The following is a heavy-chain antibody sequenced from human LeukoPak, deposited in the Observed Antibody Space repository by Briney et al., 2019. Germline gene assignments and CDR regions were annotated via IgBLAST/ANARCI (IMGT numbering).Heavy chain of an antibody. CDR2: IYYSGST. D-gene: IGHD6-19*01. CDR3: AREFLEYSSGWPYYFDY. V-gene: IGHV4-59*01. CDR1: GGSISSYY. J-gene: IGHJ4*02. Sequence: PSETLSLTCTVSGGSISSYYWSWIRQPPGKGLEWIGYIYYSGSTNYNPSLKGRVTISVDTSKNQFSLKLSSVTAADTAVYYCAREFLEYSSGWPYYFDYWGQGTLVTVSS.